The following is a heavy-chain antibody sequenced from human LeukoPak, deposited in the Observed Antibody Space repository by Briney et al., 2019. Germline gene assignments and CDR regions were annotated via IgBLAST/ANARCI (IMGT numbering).Heavy chain of an antibody. J-gene: IGHJ3*02. CDR3: ASELPYYYLWAFDI. V-gene: IGHV3-48*01. Sequence: LSGGSLRLSCAASGFTFSRYSMNWVRQAPGKELEWVSYISSSSSTIYYADSVKGRFTISRDNAKNSLYLQMNSLRAEDTAVYYCASELPYYYLWAFDIWGQGTMVTVSS. CDR1: GFTFSRYS. CDR2: ISSSSSTI. D-gene: IGHD3-3*01.